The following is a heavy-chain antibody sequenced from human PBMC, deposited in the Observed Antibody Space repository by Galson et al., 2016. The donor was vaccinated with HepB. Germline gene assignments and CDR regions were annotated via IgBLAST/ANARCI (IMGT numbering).Heavy chain of an antibody. D-gene: IGHD6-19*01. CDR1: GFTLNNYG. V-gene: IGHV1-18*01. J-gene: IGHJ4*02. CDR3: ARDVWLNGWGAPFDF. Sequence: SVKVSCKASGFTLNNYGIAWVRQAPGQGLEWMGWISVYNGDTDYAQKFQGRVTLTKDPSTNTAYMELRSLRSDDTAVYYCARDVWLNGWGAPFDFWGQGTLVTVSS. CDR2: ISVYNGDT.